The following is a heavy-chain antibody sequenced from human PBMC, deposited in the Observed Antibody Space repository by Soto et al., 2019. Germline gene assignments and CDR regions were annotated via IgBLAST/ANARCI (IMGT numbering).Heavy chain of an antibody. V-gene: IGHV3-23*01. CDR1: GFTFSNYA. Sequence: GGSLRLSCAASGFTFSNYAMNWVRQAPGKGLEWVSAISGSGGSTYYADSVKGRFTISRDNSKNTLYLQMNSLRAEDTAVYYCAKDVVPAATYYFDYWGQGTLVTVSS. D-gene: IGHD2-2*01. CDR2: ISGSGGST. J-gene: IGHJ4*02. CDR3: AKDVVPAATYYFDY.